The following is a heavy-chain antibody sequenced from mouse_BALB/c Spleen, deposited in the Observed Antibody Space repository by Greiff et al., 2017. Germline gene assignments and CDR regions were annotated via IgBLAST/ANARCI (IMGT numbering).Heavy chain of an antibody. D-gene: IGHD4-1*02. CDR2: IYPGDGDT. CDR3: AQLGRGYAMDY. J-gene: IGHJ4*01. V-gene: IGHV1-80*01. CDR1: GYAFSSYW. Sequence: VQGVESGAELVRPGSSVKISCKASGYAFSSYWMNWVKQRPGQGLEWIGQIYPGDGDTNYNGKFKGKATLTADKSSSTAYMQLSSLTSEDSAVYFCAQLGRGYAMDYWGQGTSVTVSS.